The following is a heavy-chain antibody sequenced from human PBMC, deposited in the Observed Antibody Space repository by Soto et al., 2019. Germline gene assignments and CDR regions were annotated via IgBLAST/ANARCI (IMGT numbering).Heavy chain of an antibody. CDR3: AVVTTDSDSNWFDP. CDR2: IYYSGST. V-gene: IGHV4-59*01. Sequence: PSETLSLTCTVSGCSISSYYWSWIRQPPGKGLEWIGYIYYSGSTNYNPSLKSRVTISVDTSKNQFSLKLSSVTAADTAVYYCAVVTTDSDSNWFDPWGQGTLVTVSS. J-gene: IGHJ5*02. CDR1: GCSISSYY. D-gene: IGHD2-21*02.